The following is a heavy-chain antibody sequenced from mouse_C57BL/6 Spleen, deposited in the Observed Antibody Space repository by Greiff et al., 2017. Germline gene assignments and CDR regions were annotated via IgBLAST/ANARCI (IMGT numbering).Heavy chain of an antibody. V-gene: IGHV5-6*01. CDR3: ASDEARVAGYFDV. J-gene: IGHJ1*03. CDR1: GFTFSSYG. Sequence: EVKLVESGGDLVKPGGSLKLSCAASGFTFSSYGMSWVRQTPDKRLEWVATISRGGSYTYYPDSVKGRFPISRANAKNTLYLQLSRLKSEDTAIYYYASDEARVAGYFDVWGTGTTATVSS. CDR2: ISRGGSYT. D-gene: IGHD3-3*01.